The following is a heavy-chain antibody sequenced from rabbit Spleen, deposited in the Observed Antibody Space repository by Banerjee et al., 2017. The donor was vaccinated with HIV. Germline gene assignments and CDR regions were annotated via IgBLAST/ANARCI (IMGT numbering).Heavy chain of an antibody. J-gene: IGHJ4*01. D-gene: IGHD1-1*01. Sequence: QEQLEESGGGLGKPEGSLTLTCKASGFSFSDRDVMCWVRQAPGKGLEWIACINTATGKAVYASWAKGRFTISKTSSTTVTLQMTSLTAADTATYFCARDLVAVIGWNFNLWGPGTLVTVS. CDR1: GFSFSDRDV. CDR2: INTATGKA. CDR3: ARDLVAVIGWNFNL. V-gene: IGHV1S45*01.